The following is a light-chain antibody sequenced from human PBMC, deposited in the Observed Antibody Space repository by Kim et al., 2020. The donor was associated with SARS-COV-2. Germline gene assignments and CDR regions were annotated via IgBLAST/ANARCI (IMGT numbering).Light chain of an antibody. V-gene: IGKV3-20*01. Sequence: EIVLTQSPGTLSLYPGERATLSCRASLSVSSSYLAWYQQKPGQAPRLLIYGASSRATGIPDRFSGSGSGTDFTLTISRLEPEDFAVYYCQQYGSSPGTFGGGTKVDIK. CDR2: GAS. CDR1: LSVSSSY. CDR3: QQYGSSPGT. J-gene: IGKJ4*01.